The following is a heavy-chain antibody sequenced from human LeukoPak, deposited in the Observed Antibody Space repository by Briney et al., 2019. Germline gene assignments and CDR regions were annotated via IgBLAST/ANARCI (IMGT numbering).Heavy chain of an antibody. J-gene: IGHJ4*02. D-gene: IGHD5-18*01. Sequence: SETLSLTCDVSGVSTNTCCYYWTCTRQPPGKGLEWNGFKYYSGSTRYNSSLRSRLTISLDSPTNQFFLRLTSVTAADPAVFYCAKGRSYGFDFDAWGPGTLVIVSS. CDR2: KYYSGST. V-gene: IGHV4-61*01. CDR1: GVSTNTCCYY. CDR3: AKGRSYGFDFDA.